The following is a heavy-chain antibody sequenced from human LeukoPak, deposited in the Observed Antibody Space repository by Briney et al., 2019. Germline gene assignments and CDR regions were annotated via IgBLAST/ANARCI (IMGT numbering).Heavy chain of an antibody. CDR3: ARVARGVSSNYYYGMDV. CDR1: GGSISSYY. D-gene: IGHD3-10*01. J-gene: IGHJ6*02. Sequence: SETLSLTCTVSGGSISSYYWSWIRQPPGKGLEWIGYIYYSGSTNYNPSLKSRVTISVDTSKNQFSLKLSSVTAADTAVYYCARVARGVSSNYYYGMDVWGQGTTVTVSS. CDR2: IYYSGST. V-gene: IGHV4-59*01.